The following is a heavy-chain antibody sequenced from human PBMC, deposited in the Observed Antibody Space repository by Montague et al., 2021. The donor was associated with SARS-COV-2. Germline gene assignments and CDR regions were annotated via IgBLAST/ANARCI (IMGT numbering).Heavy chain of an antibody. CDR3: ARHPRGYYDYVWGSPSYYFDY. J-gene: IGHJ4*02. V-gene: IGHV4-39*01. D-gene: IGHD3-16*01. CDR1: GGSISGSSYY. Sequence: SETLSLTCTVSGGSISGSSYYWGWIRQPPGKGLEWIGSIYYSGSTYYNPSLESRVTISVDTSKNQFSLKLSSVTAADTAVYYCARHPRGYYDYVWGSPSYYFDYWGQGTLVTVSS. CDR2: IYYSGST.